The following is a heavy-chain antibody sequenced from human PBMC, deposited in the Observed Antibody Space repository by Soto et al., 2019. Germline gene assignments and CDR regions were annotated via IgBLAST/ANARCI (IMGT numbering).Heavy chain of an antibody. CDR1: GFTLSGYW. V-gene: IGHV3-74*01. CDR3: TRVIDGSSGLFDY. Sequence: EVQLVEAGGDLVQPGGSLRLSCVASGFTLSGYWMHWVRQVPGKGLVWVSRISGDGRTTNYADSVKGRFTISRDNAKNTLYLQMDSLRAEDTALYYCTRVIDGSSGLFDYWGQGNLVTVSS. D-gene: IGHD1-26*01. J-gene: IGHJ4*02. CDR2: ISGDGRTT.